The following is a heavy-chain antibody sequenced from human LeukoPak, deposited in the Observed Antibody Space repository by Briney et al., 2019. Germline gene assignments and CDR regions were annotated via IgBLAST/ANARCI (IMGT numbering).Heavy chain of an antibody. CDR3: AKSLSGWWTPGLDY. CDR1: GFIFSSYG. Sequence: PGGSLRLSCVASGFIFSSYGSNWVRQAPGKGLEWVAVISYDGADKYYTDSVKGRFTISRDRSTNTVSLEMNSLRPEDTAVYYCAKSLSGWWTPGLDYLGQGTLVTVSS. CDR2: ISYDGADK. D-gene: IGHD6-13*01. V-gene: IGHV3-30*18. J-gene: IGHJ4*02.